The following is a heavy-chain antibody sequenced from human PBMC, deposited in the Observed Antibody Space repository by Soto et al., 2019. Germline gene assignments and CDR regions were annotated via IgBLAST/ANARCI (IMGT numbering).Heavy chain of an antibody. V-gene: IGHV1-69*01. Sequence: QVQLVQSGAEVKKPGSSVKVSCKASGDTFSSYTISWVRQAPGQGLEWVGGIIPIRGTANYAQKFQGRVTVTADESTSTAYLELSSLRSADKAVYYCARDGNYYEPSDIWGQGTLVTVSS. CDR2: IIPIRGTA. CDR3: ARDGNYYEPSDI. J-gene: IGHJ4*02. CDR1: GDTFSSYT. D-gene: IGHD3-22*01.